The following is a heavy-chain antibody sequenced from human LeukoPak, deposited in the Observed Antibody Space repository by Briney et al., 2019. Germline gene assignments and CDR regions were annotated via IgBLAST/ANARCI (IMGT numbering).Heavy chain of an antibody. Sequence: PGGSVRLSCAASGFTFSSYAMSWVRQAPGKGLEGVSAISRSGGSTYYADSVKGRFTISRDNSKNTLYLQMNSLRAEDTAVYYCAKVPDFWSGYYVNYWGQGTLVTVSS. CDR2: ISRSGGST. J-gene: IGHJ4*02. CDR1: GFTFSSYA. D-gene: IGHD3-3*01. V-gene: IGHV3-23*01. CDR3: AKVPDFWSGYYVNY.